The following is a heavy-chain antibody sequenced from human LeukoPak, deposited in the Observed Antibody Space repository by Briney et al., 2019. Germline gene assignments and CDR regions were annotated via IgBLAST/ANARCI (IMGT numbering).Heavy chain of an antibody. CDR3: ARVGSGTTRDY. Sequence: GGSLRLSCAASGFTFSTYWMHWVRQAPGKGLVWVSRISSDGSTPSYADSVKGRFTISRDNAKNTLYLQMHSLRAEDTAVYYCARVGSGTTRDYWGQGTLVTVSS. V-gene: IGHV3-74*01. CDR1: GFTFSTYW. D-gene: IGHD5-12*01. CDR2: ISSDGSTP. J-gene: IGHJ4*02.